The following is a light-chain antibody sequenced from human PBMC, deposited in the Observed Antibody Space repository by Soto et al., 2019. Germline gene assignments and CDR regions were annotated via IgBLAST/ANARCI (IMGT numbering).Light chain of an antibody. V-gene: IGLV3-21*04. Sequence: SSELTQPHSVSEDPGKTARITCGGNNIGSKGVHWYQQKPGQAPVLVIYYDSDRPSGIPERFSGSNSGNTATLTISRVEAGDEADYYCQVWDSSSDRDVVFGGGTKVTVL. CDR3: QVWDSSSDRDVV. J-gene: IGLJ2*01. CDR2: YDS. CDR1: NIGSKG.